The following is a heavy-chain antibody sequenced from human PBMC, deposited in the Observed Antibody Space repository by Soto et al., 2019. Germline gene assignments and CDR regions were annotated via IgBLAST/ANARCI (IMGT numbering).Heavy chain of an antibody. CDR1: DISITHSPYY. CDR2: IYYSGST. Sequence: TLSLPCTISDISITHSPYYLTSIHQHPVKGLEWEGYIYYSGSTYYNTSRKRRVAISVDTSKNQFSLKLSSVTASDTAVYYCARRVWPAAMDHTGTNWFDSWGQGRLVTVS. CDR3: ARRVWPAAMDHTGTNWFDS. J-gene: IGHJ5*01. D-gene: IGHD2-2*01. V-gene: IGHV4-31*03.